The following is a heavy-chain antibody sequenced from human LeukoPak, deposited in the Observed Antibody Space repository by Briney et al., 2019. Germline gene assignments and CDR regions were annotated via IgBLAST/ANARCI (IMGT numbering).Heavy chain of an antibody. J-gene: IGHJ5*02. CDR3: AREGIVVVVAAANWFDP. CDR1: GGTFSSYT. CDR2: IIPILGIA. V-gene: IGHV1-69*04. D-gene: IGHD2-15*01. Sequence: SVKVSCKASGGTFSSYTISWVRQAPGQGLEWMGRIIPILGIANYAQKFQGRVTITADKSTSTANMELSSLRSEDTAVYYCAREGIVVVVAAANWFDPWGQGTLVTVSS.